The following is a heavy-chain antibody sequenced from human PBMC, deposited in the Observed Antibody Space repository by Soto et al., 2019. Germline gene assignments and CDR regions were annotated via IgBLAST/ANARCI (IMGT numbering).Heavy chain of an antibody. V-gene: IGHV3-21*01. D-gene: IGHD2-2*01. CDR3: ARDWTYCSSTSCYAFDI. CDR2: ISSSSSYI. CDR1: GFTFSSYS. Sequence: GGSLRLSCAASGFTFSSYSMNWVRQAPGKGLEWVSSISSSSSYIYYADSVKGRFTISRDNAKNSLYLQMNSLRAEDTAVYYCARDWTYCSSTSCYAFDIWGQGTMVTVSS. J-gene: IGHJ3*02.